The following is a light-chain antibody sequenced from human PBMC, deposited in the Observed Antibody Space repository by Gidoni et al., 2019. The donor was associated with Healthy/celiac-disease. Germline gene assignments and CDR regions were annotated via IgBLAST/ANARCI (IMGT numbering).Light chain of an antibody. Sequence: QSVLTQPPSVSAAPGQKVTISCSGSRSNIGNNYVSWYQQLPGTATKLLIYDNNKRPSGIPDRFSGSKSGTSATLGITGLQTGDEADYYCGTWDSSLSAVVFGGGTKLTVL. CDR3: GTWDSSLSAVV. CDR1: RSNIGNNY. V-gene: IGLV1-51*01. CDR2: DNN. J-gene: IGLJ2*01.